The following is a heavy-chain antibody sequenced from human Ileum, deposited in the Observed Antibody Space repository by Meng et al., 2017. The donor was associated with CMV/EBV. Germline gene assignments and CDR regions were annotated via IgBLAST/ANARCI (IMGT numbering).Heavy chain of an antibody. D-gene: IGHD2-21*01. J-gene: IGHJ4*02. Sequence: GGPLRLSCAASGFTFSDYGMHWVRQAPGKGLEWVTFIHYDGSSIDYADSVKGRFTISRDNSKNTLYLQMNSLRPEETAVYFCARDFKWHIDYWGQGMLVTVSS. V-gene: IGHV3-30*02. CDR2: IHYDGSSI. CDR1: GFTFSDYG. CDR3: ARDFKWHIDY.